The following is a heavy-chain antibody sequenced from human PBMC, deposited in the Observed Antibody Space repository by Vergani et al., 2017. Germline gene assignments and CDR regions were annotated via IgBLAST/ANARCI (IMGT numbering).Heavy chain of an antibody. D-gene: IGHD3-3*01. V-gene: IGHV1-24*01. Sequence: QVQLIQSGAEVKKPGASVKVSCKVSGFTPTELSMHWVRQAPGKGLEWMGGFDPEDGETIYAQKFQGRVTMTEGTSTDTAYMELGSLRSGDMAGYYCATDSDFWSGVLAAPRSYGMDVWGQGTTVTVSS. CDR3: ATDSDFWSGVLAAPRSYGMDV. CDR2: FDPEDGET. J-gene: IGHJ6*02. CDR1: GFTPTELS.